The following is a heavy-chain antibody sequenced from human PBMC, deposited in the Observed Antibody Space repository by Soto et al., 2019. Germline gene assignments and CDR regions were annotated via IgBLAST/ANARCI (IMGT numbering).Heavy chain of an antibody. Sequence: GSLRLSCAASGFTFSSYAMSWVRQAPGKGLEWVSAISGSGGSTYYADSVKGRFTISRDNSKNTLYLQMNSLRAEDTAVYYCARRIAVALGPMYYFDYWGQGTLVTVSS. CDR3: ARRIAVALGPMYYFDY. D-gene: IGHD6-19*01. CDR1: GFTFSSYA. V-gene: IGHV3-23*01. J-gene: IGHJ4*02. CDR2: ISGSGGST.